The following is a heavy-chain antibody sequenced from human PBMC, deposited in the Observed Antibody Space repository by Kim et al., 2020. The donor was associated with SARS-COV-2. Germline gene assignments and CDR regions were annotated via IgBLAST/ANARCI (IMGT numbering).Heavy chain of an antibody. CDR1: GGSISSYY. D-gene: IGHD3-3*01. Sequence: SETLSLTCTVSGGSISSYYWSWIRQPPGKGLEWIGYIYCSGSTNYNPSLKSRVTISVDTSKNQFSLKLSSVTAADTAVYYCARLCPYYDFWSGPNYYYGMDVWGQGTTVTVSS. V-gene: IGHV4-59*08. CDR3: ARLCPYYDFWSGPNYYYGMDV. J-gene: IGHJ6*02. CDR2: IYCSGST.